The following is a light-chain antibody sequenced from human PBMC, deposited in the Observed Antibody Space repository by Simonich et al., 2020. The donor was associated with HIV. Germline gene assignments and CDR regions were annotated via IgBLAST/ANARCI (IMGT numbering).Light chain of an antibody. CDR3: LLSYSGAWV. V-gene: IGLV7-46*01. CDR1: TGAVTFGHY. Sequence: QAVVTQEPSLTVSPGGTVTLTCGSSTGAVTFGHYPYWFQQKPGQAPRTLTYDTSNKPSLTPARFSGSLLGGKAARTLSGAQPEDEAEYYCLLSYSGAWVFGGGTRLTVL. J-gene: IGLJ3*02. CDR2: DTS.